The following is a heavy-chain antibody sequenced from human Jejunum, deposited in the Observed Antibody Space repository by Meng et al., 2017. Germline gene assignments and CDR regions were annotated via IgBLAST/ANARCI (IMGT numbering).Heavy chain of an antibody. CDR1: GGSFSDHY. D-gene: IGHD3-9*01. CDR2: IHPSGRT. V-gene: IGHV4-34*01. Sequence: QVQVRQWGAGLLKPSETLSLTCAVYGGSFSDHYLTWIRQPPGKGLEWIGEIHPSGRTYYSPSLQSRVTITLDTSKNQFSLTLNSVTAADTAVYYCARGDDWAKSGNFWGQGTLVTVSS. CDR3: ARGDDWAKSGNF. J-gene: IGHJ4*02.